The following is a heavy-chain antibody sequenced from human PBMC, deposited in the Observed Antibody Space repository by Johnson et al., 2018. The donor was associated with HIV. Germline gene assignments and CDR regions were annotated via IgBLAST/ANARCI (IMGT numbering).Heavy chain of an antibody. CDR3: AREGGLTGAFDI. J-gene: IGHJ3*02. CDR2: IRYDGSNK. CDR1: GFTFSSYG. V-gene: IGHV3-30*02. D-gene: IGHD3-16*01. Sequence: QVQLVESGGGVVQPGGSLRLSCAASGFTFSSYGMHWVRQAPGKGLEWVAFIRYDGSNKYYADSVKGRFTISRDNSKNTLYLQMNSLRAEDTAVYYCAREGGLTGAFDIWGQGTMVTVSS.